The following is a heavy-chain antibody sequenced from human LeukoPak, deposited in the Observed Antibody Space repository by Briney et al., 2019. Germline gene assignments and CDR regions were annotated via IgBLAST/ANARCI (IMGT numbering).Heavy chain of an antibody. CDR2: ISGSGGST. Sequence: GGSLRLSCAASGFTFSSYAMSWVRQAPGKGLEWASAISGSGGSTYYADSVKGRFTISRDNSKNTLYLQMNSLRAEDTAVYYCATTFGELLSPYFDYWGQGTLVTVSS. V-gene: IGHV3-23*01. CDR1: GFTFSSYA. J-gene: IGHJ4*02. D-gene: IGHD3-10*02. CDR3: ATTFGELLSPYFDY.